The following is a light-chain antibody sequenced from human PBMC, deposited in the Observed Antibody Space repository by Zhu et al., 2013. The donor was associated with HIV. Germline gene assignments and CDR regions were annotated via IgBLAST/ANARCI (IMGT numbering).Light chain of an antibody. J-gene: IGKJ1*01. CDR1: QSLVYSDGNTY. V-gene: IGKV2-30*01. CDR2: KVS. CDR3: MQLTRWPRT. Sequence: DIVLTQSPLSLPVTLGQPASISCRSSQSLVYSDGNTYLSWYQQRPGQSPRRLIYKVSNRDSGVPDRFSGSGSGTDFTLVISRVEAEDLAVYYCMQLTRWPRTFGQGTKVEIK.